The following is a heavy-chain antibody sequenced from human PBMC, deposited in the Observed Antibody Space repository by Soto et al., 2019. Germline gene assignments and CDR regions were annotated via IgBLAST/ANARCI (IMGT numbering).Heavy chain of an antibody. CDR1: GYTFTAYD. CDR2: INTKFGDT. Sequence: QVQLVQSGAEVKEPGDSVRVSCEASGYTFTAYDIHWVRQAPGQGLAWMGWINTKFGDTTYAQDFQGRVSRTRDMSSSTVYLELSRRTSDDTAIYYCARNMDYYYGPGSGNGHGFWGQGTTVTVFS. CDR3: ARNMDYYYGPGSGNGHGF. D-gene: IGHD3-10*01. J-gene: IGHJ6*02. V-gene: IGHV1-2*02.